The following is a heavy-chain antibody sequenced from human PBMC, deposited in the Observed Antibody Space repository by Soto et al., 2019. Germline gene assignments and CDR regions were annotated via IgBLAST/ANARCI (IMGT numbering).Heavy chain of an antibody. D-gene: IGHD3-10*01. CDR3: ARDVTMVRGATRGMDV. Sequence: SETLSLTCTVSGGSISSYYWSWIRQPPGKGLEWIGYIYYSGSTNYNPSLKSRVTISVDTPKNQFSLKLSSVTAADTAVYYCARDVTMVRGATRGMDVWGQGTTVTVSS. J-gene: IGHJ6*02. V-gene: IGHV4-59*01. CDR1: GGSISSYY. CDR2: IYYSGST.